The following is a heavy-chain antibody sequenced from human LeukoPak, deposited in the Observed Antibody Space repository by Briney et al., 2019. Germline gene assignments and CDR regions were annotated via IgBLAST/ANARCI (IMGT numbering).Heavy chain of an antibody. CDR1: GFTFDDYA. D-gene: IGHD3-10*01. CDR3: AKDKGFGELLFVLDY. V-gene: IGHV3-9*01. CDR2: ISWNSGSI. Sequence: GGSLRLSCAASGFTFDDYAMHWVRQAPGKGLEWVSGISWNSGSIGYADSVKGRFTISRDNAKNSLYLQMNSLRAEDTALYYCAKDKGFGELLFVLDYWGQGTLVTVSS. J-gene: IGHJ4*02.